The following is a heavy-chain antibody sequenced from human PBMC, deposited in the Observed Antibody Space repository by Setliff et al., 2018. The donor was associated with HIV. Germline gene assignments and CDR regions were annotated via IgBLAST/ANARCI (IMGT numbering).Heavy chain of an antibody. CDR1: GFTFSSYA. Sequence: GSLRLSCAASGFTFSSYAMSWVRQAPGKGLEWVSAISGSGGNSMYYADSVKGRFTISRDNAKNSLYLQMNSLRAEDTALYYCAKDIIPAGLFHDLWGQGTLVTVSS. D-gene: IGHD2-2*01. J-gene: IGHJ5*02. V-gene: IGHV3-23*01. CDR2: ISGSGGNSM. CDR3: AKDIIPAGLFHDL.